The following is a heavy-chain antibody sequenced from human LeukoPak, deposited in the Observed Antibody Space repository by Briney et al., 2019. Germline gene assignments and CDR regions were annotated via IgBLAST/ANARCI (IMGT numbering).Heavy chain of an antibody. J-gene: IGHJ4*02. CDR3: ARGLTHYYDSSGYQYYFDY. D-gene: IGHD3-22*01. Sequence: PSQTLSLTCAVSGGSISSGGYSWSWIRQPPGKGLEWIGYIYYSGSTNYNPSLKSRVTISVDTSKNQFSLKLSSVTAADTAVYYCARGLTHYYDSSGYQYYFDYWGQGTLVTVSS. V-gene: IGHV4-30-4*07. CDR1: GGSISSGGYS. CDR2: IYYSGST.